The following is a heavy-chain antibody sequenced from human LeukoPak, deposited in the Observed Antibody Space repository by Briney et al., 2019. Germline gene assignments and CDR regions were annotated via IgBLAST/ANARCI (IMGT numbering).Heavy chain of an antibody. CDR1: GFTLSSYW. J-gene: IGHJ4*02. V-gene: IGHV3-7*01. Sequence: GGSLRLSCAASGFTLSSYWMNWVRQAPGKGLEWVANVKQDGSEKYYVHSVKGRFTISRDNAKNSLYLQMNSLRAEDTAVYYCTRQWIMDYWGQGTLVTVSS. CDR3: TRQWIMDY. CDR2: VKQDGSEK. D-gene: IGHD5-12*01.